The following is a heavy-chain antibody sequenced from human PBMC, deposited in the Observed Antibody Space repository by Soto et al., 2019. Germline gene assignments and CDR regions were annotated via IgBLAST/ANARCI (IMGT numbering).Heavy chain of an antibody. CDR3: ARAPQTVAGAGIWY. J-gene: IGHJ4*02. Sequence: ASVKVSCKASGYTFTSYGISWVRQAPGQGLEWMGWISGYNGDTNYAQKLQGRVTMTTDTSTSTAYMELRSLRSDDTAVYYCARAPQTVAGAGIWYWGQGTLVTVPS. D-gene: IGHD6-13*01. V-gene: IGHV1-18*04. CDR2: ISGYNGDT. CDR1: GYTFTSYG.